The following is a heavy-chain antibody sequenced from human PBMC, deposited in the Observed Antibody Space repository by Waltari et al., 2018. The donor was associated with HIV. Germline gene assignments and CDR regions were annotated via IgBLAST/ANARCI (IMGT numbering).Heavy chain of an antibody. J-gene: IGHJ4*02. Sequence: QVQLVESGGGVVQTGRSLRLSCAASGLSFNPYAMQWVRQAPGKGLGWVAVISWDGSNKHYADSVKGRCTISRDNSRNSLYLQMSSLRAEDTAVYYCGREGDYYDSSPFDYWGQGTLVTVSS. CDR1: GLSFNPYA. CDR2: ISWDGSNK. V-gene: IGHV3-30-3*01. CDR3: GREGDYYDSSPFDY. D-gene: IGHD3-22*01.